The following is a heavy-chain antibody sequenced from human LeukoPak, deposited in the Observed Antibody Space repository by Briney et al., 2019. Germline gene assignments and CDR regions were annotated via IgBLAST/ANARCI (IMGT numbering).Heavy chain of an antibody. Sequence: TLSLTCTVSGGSVSSGSYYWSWIRQPPGKALEWLALIDWDDDKYYSTSLKTRLNISKDTSKNQVVLTMTNMDPVDTATYYCARIYGTHAWYFDYWGQGTLVTVPS. V-gene: IGHV2-70*01. CDR1: GGSVSSGSYY. CDR3: ARIYGTHAWYFDY. D-gene: IGHD1-26*01. J-gene: IGHJ4*02. CDR2: IDWDDDK.